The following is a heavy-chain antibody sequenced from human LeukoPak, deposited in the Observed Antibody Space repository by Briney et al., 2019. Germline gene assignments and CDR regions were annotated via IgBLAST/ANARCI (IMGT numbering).Heavy chain of an antibody. J-gene: IGHJ4*02. D-gene: IGHD2-15*01. CDR1: GFTFSSYA. Sequence: PGGSLRLSCAASGFTFSSYAMTWVRQAPGKGLEWVSSIRGSGDSSYYADSVKGRFTISRDNSKNTLYLQMNSLRAEDTAVYYCAKGHTTNRWVVAATGHFDYWGQGTLVTVSS. CDR3: AKGHTTNRWVVAATGHFDY. V-gene: IGHV3-23*01. CDR2: IRGSGDSS.